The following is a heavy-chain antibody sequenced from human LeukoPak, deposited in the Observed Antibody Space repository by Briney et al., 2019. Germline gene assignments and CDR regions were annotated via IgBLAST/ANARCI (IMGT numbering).Heavy chain of an antibody. V-gene: IGHV3-30*04. CDR2: ISYDGSNK. CDR1: GFTFSSYA. D-gene: IGHD3-10*01. Sequence: PGRSLSLSCAASGFTFSSYAMHWVRQAPGKGLEWVAVISYDGSNKYYADSVKGRFTISRDNSKNTLYLQMNSLRAEDTAVYYCARDHSRVPGHSSRLYYYYYGMDVWGQGTTVTVSS. J-gene: IGHJ6*02. CDR3: ARDHSRVPGHSSRLYYYYYGMDV.